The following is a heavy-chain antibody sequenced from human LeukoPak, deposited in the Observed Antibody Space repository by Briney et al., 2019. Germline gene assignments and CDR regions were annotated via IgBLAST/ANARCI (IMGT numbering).Heavy chain of an antibody. CDR3: ARGSVYYYDSSGYDY. D-gene: IGHD3-22*01. J-gene: IGHJ4*02. CDR1: GFTFSSYW. V-gene: IGHV3-7*01. CDR2: IKQDGSEK. Sequence: GGSLRLSCAASGFTFSSYWMHWVRQAPGKGLEWVANIKQDGSEKYYVDSVKGRFTISRDNAKNSLYLQMNSLRAEDTAVYYCARGSVYYYDSSGYDYWGQGTLVTVSS.